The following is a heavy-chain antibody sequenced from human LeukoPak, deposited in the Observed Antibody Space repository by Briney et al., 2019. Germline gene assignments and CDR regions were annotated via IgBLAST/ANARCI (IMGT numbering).Heavy chain of an antibody. D-gene: IGHD3-16*01. CDR1: AFTFRPYA. J-gene: IGHJ6*02. V-gene: IGHV3-23*01. Sequence: GGSLRLSCAASAFTFRPYAMIWVRQAPGKGLEWVSTVSGSGGSTYYADSVKGRFTISRDNSNNTLYLEMNSLRAEDTAVYYCATYTHWVAGDVWGQGTTVTVSS. CDR3: ATYTHWVAGDV. CDR2: VSGSGGST.